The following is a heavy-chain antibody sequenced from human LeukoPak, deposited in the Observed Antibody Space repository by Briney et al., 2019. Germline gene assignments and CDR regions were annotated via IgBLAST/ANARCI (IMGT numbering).Heavy chain of an antibody. CDR1: GGTFSSYA. CDR2: IIPVFGTA. Sequence: ASVKVSCKASGGTFSSYAISWVRQAPGQGLEWMGGIIPVFGTANYAQKFQGRVTITADESTSTAYMELSSLRSEDTAVYYCARGIAHYDSSGPLDYWGQGTLVTVSS. J-gene: IGHJ4*02. CDR3: ARGIAHYDSSGPLDY. V-gene: IGHV1-69*01. D-gene: IGHD3-22*01.